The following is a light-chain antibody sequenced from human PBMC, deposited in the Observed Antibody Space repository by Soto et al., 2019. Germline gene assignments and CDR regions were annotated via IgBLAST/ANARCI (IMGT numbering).Light chain of an antibody. V-gene: IGKV3-15*01. CDR3: QQYDDWPET. J-gene: IGKJ1*01. CDR1: QSVSSN. CDR2: DAS. Sequence: EKVMTQSPATLSVSPGERATLSCRASQSVSSNLAWYQQKPGQAPRLLIYDASTRATGIPARFSGRGSGTEFPLTISSLQSEDLAVYYCQQYDDWPETFGQGTKVEIK.